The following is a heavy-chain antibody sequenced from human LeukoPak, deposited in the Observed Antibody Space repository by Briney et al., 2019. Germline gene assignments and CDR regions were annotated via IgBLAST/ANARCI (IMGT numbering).Heavy chain of an antibody. Sequence: PGGSLRLSCAASGFTFDDYAMLWVRQAPGKGLEWVSGISWNSGSIGYADSVKGRFTISRDNAKNSLYLQMNSLRAEDTALYYCAKDKDCSSTSCIYYYYGMDVWGQGTTVTVSS. J-gene: IGHJ6*02. CDR2: ISWNSGSI. CDR3: AKDKDCSSTSCIYYYYGMDV. CDR1: GFTFDDYA. D-gene: IGHD2-2*01. V-gene: IGHV3-9*01.